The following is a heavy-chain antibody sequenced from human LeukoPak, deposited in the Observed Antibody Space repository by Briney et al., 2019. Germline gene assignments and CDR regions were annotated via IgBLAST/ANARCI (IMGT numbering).Heavy chain of an antibody. CDR1: GYTFTGYY. CDR3: ARGMRYFDWLLRIDAFDI. Sequence: ASVKVSCTASGYTFTGYYMHWVRQAPGQGLEWMGWINPNSGGTNYAQKFQGRVTMTRDTSISTAYMELSRLRSDDTAVYYCARGMRYFDWLLRIDAFDIWGQGTMVTVSS. CDR2: INPNSGGT. V-gene: IGHV1-2*02. D-gene: IGHD3-9*01. J-gene: IGHJ3*02.